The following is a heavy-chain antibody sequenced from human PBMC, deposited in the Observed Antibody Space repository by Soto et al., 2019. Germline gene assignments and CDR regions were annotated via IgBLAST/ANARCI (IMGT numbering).Heavy chain of an antibody. D-gene: IGHD1-26*01. CDR2: ISGSGGST. Sequence: GGSLRLSCAASGFTFSSYVMSWVRQAPGKGLEWVSAISGSGGSTYYADSVKGRFTISRDNPKNTLYLQMNSLRAEDTAVYYCAKRFSGSYHQYYFDYWGQGTLVTVSS. J-gene: IGHJ4*02. V-gene: IGHV3-23*01. CDR3: AKRFSGSYHQYYFDY. CDR1: GFTFSSYV.